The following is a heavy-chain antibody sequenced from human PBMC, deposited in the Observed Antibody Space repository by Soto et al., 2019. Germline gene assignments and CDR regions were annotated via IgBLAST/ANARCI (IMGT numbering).Heavy chain of an antibody. J-gene: IGHJ6*02. D-gene: IGHD2-2*01. CDR1: GFTFSAYN. CDR2: ISGSSVTI. V-gene: IGHV3-48*01. CDR3: AREPTSTHYYYGMDV. Sequence: PGGSLRLSCAASGFTFSAYNMNWIRQAPGKGLEWVSYISGSSVTIHYADSVKGRFSVSRDNAKKLLFLQLNSLRAEDTAVYYCAREPTSTHYYYGMDVWGQGTTVTVSS.